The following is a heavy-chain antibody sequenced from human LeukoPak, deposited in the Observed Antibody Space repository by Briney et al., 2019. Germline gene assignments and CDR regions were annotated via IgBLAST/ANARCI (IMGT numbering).Heavy chain of an antibody. CDR3: ATNSYLDY. CDR1: GFTFSTYG. J-gene: IGHJ4*02. V-gene: IGHV3-23*01. CDR2: IGGSGGST. Sequence: PGGSLRLSCAASGFTFSTYGMSWVRQAPGKGLEWVSNIGGSGGSTHYADSVKGRFTISRDNSKNTLYLQMNSLRAEDTAVYYCATNSYLDYWGQGTLVTVSS.